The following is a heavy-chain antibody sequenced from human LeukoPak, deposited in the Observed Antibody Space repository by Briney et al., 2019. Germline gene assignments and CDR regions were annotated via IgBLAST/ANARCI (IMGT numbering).Heavy chain of an antibody. J-gene: IGHJ5*01. Sequence: SETLSLTCTVSGGSISSYYWIWIRQPPGKGLEWIGDIYYSGSTNYNPSLKSRVTISVDTSKNQSSLKLSSVTAADTAVYYCARWRGQWLVPTYNWFDPWGQGTLVTASS. CDR1: GGSISSYY. D-gene: IGHD6-19*01. CDR2: IYYSGST. CDR3: ARWRGQWLVPTYNWFDP. V-gene: IGHV4-59*01.